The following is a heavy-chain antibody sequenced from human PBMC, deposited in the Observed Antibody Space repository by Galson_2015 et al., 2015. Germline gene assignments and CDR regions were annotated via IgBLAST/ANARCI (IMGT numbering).Heavy chain of an antibody. CDR2: TYYRSKWYI. CDR3: AGIGSLFRP. Sequence: CAISGDSVASKSATWDWIRQSPSRGLEWLGRTYYRSKWYIDYALSVKSRITINPDTSKNQFSLQLNSVTPEDTAVYYCAGIGSLFRPWGQGTLVTVSS. V-gene: IGHV6-1*01. CDR1: GDSVASKSAT. D-gene: IGHD1-26*01. J-gene: IGHJ5*02.